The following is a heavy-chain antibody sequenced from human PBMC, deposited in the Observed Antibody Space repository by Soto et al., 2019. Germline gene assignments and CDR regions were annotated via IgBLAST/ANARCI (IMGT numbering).Heavy chain of an antibody. CDR3: GGAAAAYYFYYYMDF. CDR2: ISNSGGGT. CDR1: GFTFSSYA. Sequence: EVQLLESGGGLVQPGGSLRLSCAASGFTFSSYAMSWVRQAPGKGLEWVSTISNSGGGTYYADSVKDRLTISRYNSKNTLYLQMNSLRAEDTAVYYCGGAAAAYYFYYYMDFWGKGTTVSVSS. D-gene: IGHD6-13*01. V-gene: IGHV3-23*01. J-gene: IGHJ6*03.